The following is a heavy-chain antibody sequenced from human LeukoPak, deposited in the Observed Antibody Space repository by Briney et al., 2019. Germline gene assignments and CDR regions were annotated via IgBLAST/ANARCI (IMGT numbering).Heavy chain of an antibody. Sequence: GGSLRLSCAASGFTFSSYAMHWVRQAPGKGLEWVAVISYDGSNKYYADSVKGRFTISRDNSKNTLYLQMNSLRAEDTAVYYCARDREEYSSGWYAYWGQGTLVTVSS. V-gene: IGHV3-30-3*01. CDR1: GFTFSSYA. CDR3: ARDREEYSSGWYAY. CDR2: ISYDGSNK. D-gene: IGHD6-19*01. J-gene: IGHJ4*02.